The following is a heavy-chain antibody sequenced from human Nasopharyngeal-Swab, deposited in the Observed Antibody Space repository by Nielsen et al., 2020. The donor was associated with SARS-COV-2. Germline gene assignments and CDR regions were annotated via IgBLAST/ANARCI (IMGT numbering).Heavy chain of an antibody. CDR3: ATRKLLVNYYYYGMDV. Sequence: ASVKVSCKASGYTFTSYDINWVRQATGQGLEWMGWMNPNSGNTGYAQKFQGRVTMTRNTSISTAYMELSSLRSEDTAVYYCATRKLLVNYYYYGMDVWGQGTTVTVSS. CDR1: GYTFTSYD. CDR2: MNPNSGNT. J-gene: IGHJ6*02. V-gene: IGHV1-8*01. D-gene: IGHD2-15*01.